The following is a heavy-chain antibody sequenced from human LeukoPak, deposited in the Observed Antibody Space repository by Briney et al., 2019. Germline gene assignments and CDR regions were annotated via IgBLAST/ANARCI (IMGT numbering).Heavy chain of an antibody. CDR2: GYFRGNT. CDR1: GGSISSGAYY. Sequence: TSQTLSLTCTVSGGSISSGAYYWSWIRQVPGKGLEWIGYGYFRGNTFYNPSLKGRVTISVDTSNNHFSLQLNSVTAADTAVYYCAREYTLYRSGWFLDYWGQGTLVTVSS. CDR3: AREYTLYRSGWFLDY. D-gene: IGHD6-19*01. V-gene: IGHV4-31*03. J-gene: IGHJ4*02.